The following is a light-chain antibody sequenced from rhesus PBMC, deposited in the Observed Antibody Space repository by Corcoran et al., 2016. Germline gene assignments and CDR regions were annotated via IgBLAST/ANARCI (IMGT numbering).Light chain of an antibody. CDR1: SSDIGAYNR. V-gene: IGLV2-13*03. J-gene: IGLJ6*01. CDR2: EVS. Sequence: QAAPTQSPSVSGSPGQSVTFSCTGTSSDIGAYNRVSWYQQHPGRAPKLIISEVSKRPSGVSDRFSGSKSGNTVSLTISGLQAEDEADYFCSSYAGNSIDVFGGGTKLTVL. CDR3: SSYAGNSIDV.